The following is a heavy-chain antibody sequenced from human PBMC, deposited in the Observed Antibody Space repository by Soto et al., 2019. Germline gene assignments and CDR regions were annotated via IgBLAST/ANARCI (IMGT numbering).Heavy chain of an antibody. CDR2: ITGTGGTT. D-gene: IGHD5-12*01. V-gene: IGHV3-23*01. Sequence: EVQLLESGGGLVQPGGSLRLSCAASGFMFTSYAMSWVRQAPGMRLEWVSSITGTGGTTYYADCVKGRFAVSSDCSKYMVYLQMNSLRAEDTSVYYCPREVDIVATGDYWGQGTLVPVSS. J-gene: IGHJ4*02. CDR3: PREVDIVATGDY. CDR1: GFMFTSYA.